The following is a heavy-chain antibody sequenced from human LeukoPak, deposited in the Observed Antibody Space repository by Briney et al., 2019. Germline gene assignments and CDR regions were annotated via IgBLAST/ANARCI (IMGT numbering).Heavy chain of an antibody. CDR1: GFTFSNYW. J-gene: IGHJ4*02. V-gene: IGHV3-74*01. CDR2: ISSDGSTT. CDR3: AKDAAGPEY. D-gene: IGHD6-13*01. Sequence: GGSLRLSCAASGFTFSNYWMHWVRQVPGRGLVWVSLISSDGSTTNYADSVKGRFTISRDNSRNTLHLQMNSLRAEDTAVYYCAKDAAGPEYWGQGTLVTVSS.